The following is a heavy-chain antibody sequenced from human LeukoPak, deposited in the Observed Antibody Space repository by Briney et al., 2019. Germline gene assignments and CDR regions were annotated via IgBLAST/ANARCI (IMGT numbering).Heavy chain of an antibody. CDR2: ISTSGTTI. CDR3: ARDGYYYDSSGYYHVNWLDP. J-gene: IGHJ5*02. D-gene: IGHD3-22*01. CDR1: GFTFGDYY. Sequence: KPGGSLRLSCAASGFTFGDYYMSWIRQTPGKGLEWVSYISTSGTTIHYADSVKGRFTISRDNAKNSLYLQMNSLRAEDTAVYYCARDGYYYDSSGYYHVNWLDPWGQGTLVTVSS. V-gene: IGHV3-11*04.